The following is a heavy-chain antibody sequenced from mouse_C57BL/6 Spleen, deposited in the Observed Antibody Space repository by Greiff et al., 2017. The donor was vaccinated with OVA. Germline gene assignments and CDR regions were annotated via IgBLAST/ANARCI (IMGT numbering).Heavy chain of an antibody. CDR3: ARGDGNYGYFDY. CDR1: GYTFTSYW. Sequence: VQLQQPGAELVKPGASVKMSCKASGYTFTSYWITWVKQRPGQGLEWIGDIYPVSGSTNYNEKFKSKATLTVDTSSSTAYMQLSSLTSEDSAVYYCARGDGNYGYFDYWGQGTTLTVSS. J-gene: IGHJ2*01. CDR2: IYPVSGST. D-gene: IGHD2-1*01. V-gene: IGHV1-55*01.